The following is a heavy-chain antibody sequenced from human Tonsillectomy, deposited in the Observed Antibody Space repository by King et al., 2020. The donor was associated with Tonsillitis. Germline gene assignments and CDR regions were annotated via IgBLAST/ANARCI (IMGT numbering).Heavy chain of an antibody. CDR1: GFIFDDYA. Sequence: QLVQSGGGLVQPGRSLRLSCAASGFIFDDYAMHWVRQTPGKGLEWVSGISWNSDSIGYADSVKGRFTISRDNAKNSLYLQMKSLRAEDTALYYCAKDIGSRWGNDDAFAIWGQGTLVTVSS. V-gene: IGHV3-9*01. CDR3: AKDIGSRWGNDDAFAI. D-gene: IGHD6-13*01. CDR2: ISWNSDSI. J-gene: IGHJ3*02.